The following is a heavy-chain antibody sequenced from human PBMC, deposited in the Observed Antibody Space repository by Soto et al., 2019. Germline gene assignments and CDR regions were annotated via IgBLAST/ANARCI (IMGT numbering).Heavy chain of an antibody. V-gene: IGHV1-69*01. CDR1: GGTFSSYA. J-gene: IGHJ4*02. Sequence: QVQLVQSGAEVKKPGSSVKVSCKASGGTFSSYAISWVRQAPGQGLEWMGGIIPIFGTANYAQKFQGRVTSTAYESTSTAYMELRSLRSEDTAVYYCESSGGVVVAAPDFWGQGTLVTGSS. D-gene: IGHD2-15*01. CDR2: IIPIFGTA. CDR3: ESSGGVVVAAPDF.